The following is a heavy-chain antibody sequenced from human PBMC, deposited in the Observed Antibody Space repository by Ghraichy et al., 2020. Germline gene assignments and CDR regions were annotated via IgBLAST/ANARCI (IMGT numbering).Heavy chain of an antibody. Sequence: GGSLRLSCAASGFIFNNAWMSWVRQAPGKGPEWVGRIKSQSDGGTTDYSAPLRDRFSISRDDSTSTVYLQLNSLKTEDTGIYYCTKGQHSHGWYLEGLDYWGQGTQVPVSS. V-gene: IGHV3-15*01. CDR1: GFIFNNAW. D-gene: IGHD6-19*01. CDR2: IKSQSDGGTT. CDR3: TKGQHSHGWYLEGLDY. J-gene: IGHJ4*02.